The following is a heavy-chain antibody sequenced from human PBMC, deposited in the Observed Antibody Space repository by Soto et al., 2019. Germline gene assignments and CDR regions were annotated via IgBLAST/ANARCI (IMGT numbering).Heavy chain of an antibody. J-gene: IGHJ6*02. D-gene: IGHD6-13*01. CDR3: AKDMGRAPYYGMDV. Sequence: SSGDYYWSWIRQPPGKGLEWVSGISWNSGSIGYADSVKGRFTISRDNAKNSLYLQMNSLRAEDTALYYCAKDMGRAPYYGMDVWGQGTTVTVSS. V-gene: IGHV3-9*01. CDR2: ISWNSGSI. CDR1: SSGDYY.